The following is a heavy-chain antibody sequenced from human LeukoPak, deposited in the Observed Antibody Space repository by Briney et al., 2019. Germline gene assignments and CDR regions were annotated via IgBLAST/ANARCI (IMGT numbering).Heavy chain of an antibody. CDR1: GFTFSSYE. CDR2: ISSSGSTI. D-gene: IGHD5-24*01. Sequence: GSLRLSCAASGFTFSSYEMNWVRQAPGKGLEWVSYISSSGSTIYYADSVKGRFTISRDNAKNSLYLQMNSLRAEDTAVYYCASLPSRSSRRWLQLRVDYWGQGTLVTVSS. J-gene: IGHJ4*02. CDR3: ASLPSRSSRRWLQLRVDY. V-gene: IGHV3-48*03.